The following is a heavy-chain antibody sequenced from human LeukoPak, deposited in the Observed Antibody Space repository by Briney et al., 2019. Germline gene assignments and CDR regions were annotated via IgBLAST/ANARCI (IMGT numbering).Heavy chain of an antibody. J-gene: IGHJ3*02. CDR2: ISSSGGST. V-gene: IGHV1-46*01. Sequence: ASVKVSCKASGYTFTSQYVHWVRQAPGQGLEWLGIISSSGGSTKYAQKFRGRVTMTSDTSTSTVHMELGRLRSEDTAVYYCASHQTVTDGLDIWGRGTMVTVFS. D-gene: IGHD1-1*01. CDR3: ASHQTVTDGLDI. CDR1: GYTFTSQY.